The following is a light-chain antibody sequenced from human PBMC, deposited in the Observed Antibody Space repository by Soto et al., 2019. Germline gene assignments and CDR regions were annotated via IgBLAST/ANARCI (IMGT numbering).Light chain of an antibody. CDR1: QTISGSY. V-gene: IGKV3-20*01. CDR2: AAS. Sequence: EIVLTQSPGTLSLSPGERATISCRASQTISGSYLAWYQHKPGQAPRLLIYAASSRATGIPDRFSGSGSVTDFTLTISRLEPEDFAVYYCQQSHNLPPTFGQGTKVEIK. CDR3: QQSHNLPPT. J-gene: IGKJ1*01.